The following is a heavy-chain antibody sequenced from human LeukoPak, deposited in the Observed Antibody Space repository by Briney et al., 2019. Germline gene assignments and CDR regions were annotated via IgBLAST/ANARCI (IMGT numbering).Heavy chain of an antibody. D-gene: IGHD6-13*01. CDR1: GGSISSYY. CDR3: ARSRATAAGIDY. Sequence: SETLSLTCTVSGGSISSYYWSWIRQPPGKGLEWIGYIYYSGSANYNPSLKSRVTISVDTSKNQFSLKLSSVTAADTAVYYCARSRATAAGIDYWGQGTLVTVSS. J-gene: IGHJ4*02. CDR2: IYYSGSA. V-gene: IGHV4-59*01.